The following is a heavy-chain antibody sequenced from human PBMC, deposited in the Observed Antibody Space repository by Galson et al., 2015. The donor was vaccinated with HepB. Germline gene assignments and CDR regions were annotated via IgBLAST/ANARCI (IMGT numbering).Heavy chain of an antibody. CDR2: IKQDGSEK. Sequence: SLRLSCAASGFTFSIYAMSWVRQAPGKGLEWVANIKQDGSEKYYVDSVKGRFTISRDNAKNSLYLQMNSLRAEDTAVYYCARQWLGWGQGTLVTVSS. CDR1: GFTFSIYA. CDR3: ARQWLG. V-gene: IGHV3-7*01. D-gene: IGHD6-19*01. J-gene: IGHJ4*02.